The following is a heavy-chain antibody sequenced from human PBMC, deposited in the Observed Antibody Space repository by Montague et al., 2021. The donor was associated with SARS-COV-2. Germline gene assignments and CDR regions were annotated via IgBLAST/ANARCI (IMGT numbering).Heavy chain of an antibody. V-gene: IGHV3-74*01. CDR2: INSDGSST. Sequence: SLRLSCAASGFSFSSYWMHWVRQAPVKGPVWVSRINSDGSSTSYXDSVKGRFTISRDNAKNTLYLQMNSLRAEDTAVYYCVFLGGHFDYWGQGTLVTVSS. J-gene: IGHJ4*02. CDR3: VFLGGHFDY. CDR1: GFSFSSYW. D-gene: IGHD3-16*01.